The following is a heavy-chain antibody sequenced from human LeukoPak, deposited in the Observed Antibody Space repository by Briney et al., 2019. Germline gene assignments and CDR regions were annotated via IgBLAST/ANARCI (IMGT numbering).Heavy chain of an antibody. CDR2: IRYDGSNK. Sequence: GGSLRLSCAASGFTFSSYGMHWVRQAPGKGLEWVAVIRYDGSNKNYADSVKGRFTISRDNSKNTLYLQMNSLRAEDTAVYYCARDRAAAMGYYYMDVWGKGTTVTVSS. CDR1: GFTFSSYG. J-gene: IGHJ6*03. D-gene: IGHD2-2*01. CDR3: ARDRAAAMGYYYMDV. V-gene: IGHV3-33*01.